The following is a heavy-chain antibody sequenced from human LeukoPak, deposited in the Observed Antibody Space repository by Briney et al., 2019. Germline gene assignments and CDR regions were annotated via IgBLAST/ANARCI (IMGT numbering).Heavy chain of an antibody. J-gene: IGHJ5*02. D-gene: IGHD6-6*01. CDR3: ARDLIAARPNWYDP. V-gene: IGHV1-18*01. CDR1: GYTFTTYG. CDR2: ISAYNGNT. Sequence: ASVKVSCKASGYTFTTYGIRWVRQAPGQGLEWMGWISAYNGNTNYAQKLQGRVTMTTDTSTSTAYMELRSLRSDDTAVYYCARDLIAARPNWYDPWGQGTLVTVSS.